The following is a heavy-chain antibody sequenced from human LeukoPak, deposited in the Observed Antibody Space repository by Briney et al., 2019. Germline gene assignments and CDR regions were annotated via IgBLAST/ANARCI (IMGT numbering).Heavy chain of an antibody. Sequence: GGSLTLSCAASGFHFSSHSIYWIRQAPGKGLEWISYISSSSVIDYADSVKGRFTVSRDNAKNSLFLQMNSLRAEDTAVYYCARGAYSGRSSYFDYWGQGTLVTVSS. CDR1: GFHFSSHS. J-gene: IGHJ4*02. V-gene: IGHV3-48*01. CDR2: ISSSSVI. D-gene: IGHD3-10*01. CDR3: ARGAYSGRSSYFDY.